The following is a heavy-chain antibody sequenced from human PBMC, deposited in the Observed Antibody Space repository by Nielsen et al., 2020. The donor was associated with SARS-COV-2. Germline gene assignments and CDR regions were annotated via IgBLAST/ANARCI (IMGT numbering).Heavy chain of an antibody. CDR1: GFTFSNAW. D-gene: IGHD1-26*01. CDR2: IKSKTDGGTT. CDR3: TTGAHSGGYYVEPLDY. Sequence: GESLKISCAASGFTFSNAWMNWVPQAPGKGLEWVGRIKSKTDGGTTDYAAPVKGRFTISRDDSKNTLYLQMNSLKTEDTAVYYCTTGAHSGGYYVEPLDYWGQGTLVTVSS. J-gene: IGHJ4*02. V-gene: IGHV3-15*01.